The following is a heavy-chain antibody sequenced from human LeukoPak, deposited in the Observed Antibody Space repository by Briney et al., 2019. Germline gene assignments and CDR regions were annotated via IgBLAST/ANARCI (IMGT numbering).Heavy chain of an antibody. J-gene: IGHJ3*02. D-gene: IGHD3-22*01. Sequence: SETLSLTCAVYGQSFSGYYWSWIRQPPGKGLEWIGEINDSGSTNYNPSLKSRVTISVDTSKNQFSLKLSSVTAADTAVYYCARVGHYDSSGYYYPDAFDIWGQGTMVTVSS. V-gene: IGHV4-34*01. CDR2: INDSGST. CDR3: ARVGHYDSSGYYYPDAFDI. CDR1: GQSFSGYY.